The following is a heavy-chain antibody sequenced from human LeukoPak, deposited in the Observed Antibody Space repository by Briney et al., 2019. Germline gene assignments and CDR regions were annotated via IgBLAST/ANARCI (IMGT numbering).Heavy chain of an antibody. CDR1: GYTLTELS. V-gene: IGHV1-24*01. Sequence: ASVKVSCKVSGYTLTELSMHWVRQAPGKGLEWMGGFDPEDGETIYAQKFQGRVTMTEDTSTDTAYMELSSLRSEDTAVYFCATHRMVRGVLDAFDIWGQGTMVTVSS. CDR3: ATHRMVRGVLDAFDI. J-gene: IGHJ3*02. D-gene: IGHD3-10*01. CDR2: FDPEDGET.